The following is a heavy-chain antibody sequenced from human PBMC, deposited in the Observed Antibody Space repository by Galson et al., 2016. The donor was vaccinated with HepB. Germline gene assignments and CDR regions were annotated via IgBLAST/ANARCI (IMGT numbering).Heavy chain of an antibody. CDR3: VVSVYYR. CDR1: GFPFSAYG. Sequence: SLRLSCAASGFPFSAYGMSWVRLAPGKGLEWVSDISYDASSLHYADSVKGRFTVSRDNSGHTLYLQMNSLIPEDTAVYYCVVSVYYRWGRGTLVTVSS. D-gene: IGHD3-22*01. V-gene: IGHV3-30*03. CDR2: ISYDASSL. J-gene: IGHJ5*02.